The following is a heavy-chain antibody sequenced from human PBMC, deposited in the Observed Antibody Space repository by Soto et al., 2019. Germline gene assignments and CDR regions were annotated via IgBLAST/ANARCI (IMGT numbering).Heavy chain of an antibody. Sequence: ASVKVSCKASGYTFTSYGISWVRQAPGQGLEWMGWISAYNGNTNYAQKLQGRVTMTTDTSTSTAYMELRSLRSDDTAVYYCAREAPTVVRYYYGVDVWGQGTTVTVSS. D-gene: IGHD2-15*01. J-gene: IGHJ6*02. CDR3: AREAPTVVRYYYGVDV. CDR2: ISAYNGNT. CDR1: GYTFTSYG. V-gene: IGHV1-18*01.